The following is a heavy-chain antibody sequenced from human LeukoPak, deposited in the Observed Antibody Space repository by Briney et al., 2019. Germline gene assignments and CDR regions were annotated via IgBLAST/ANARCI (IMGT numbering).Heavy chain of an antibody. J-gene: IGHJ4*02. Sequence: GGSLRLSCAASGFTFSNAWTSWVRQAPGKGLEWVGRIKSKTDGGTTDYAAPVKGRFTISRDDSKNTLYLQMNSLKTEDTAVYYCTTSSLSGSYLDFDYWGQGTLVTVSS. CDR3: TTSSLSGSYLDFDY. CDR2: IKSKTDGGTT. D-gene: IGHD1-26*01. V-gene: IGHV3-15*01. CDR1: GFTFSNAW.